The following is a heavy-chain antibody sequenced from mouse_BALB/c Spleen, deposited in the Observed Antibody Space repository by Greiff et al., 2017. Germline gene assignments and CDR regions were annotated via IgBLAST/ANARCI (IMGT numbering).Heavy chain of an antibody. CDR1: GFSLTGYG. CDR3: ARDPGYGKPRYWYFDV. V-gene: IGHV2-6-7*01. D-gene: IGHD2-1*01. CDR2: IWGDGRT. J-gene: IGHJ1*01. Sequence: VQLQQSGPGLVAPSQSLSITCTVSGFSLTGYGVNWVRQPPGKGLEWLGMIWGDGRTDYNSALKSRLSISKDNSKSHVFLKMNSLQTDDTARYYCARDPGYGKPRYWYFDVWGAGTTVTVAS.